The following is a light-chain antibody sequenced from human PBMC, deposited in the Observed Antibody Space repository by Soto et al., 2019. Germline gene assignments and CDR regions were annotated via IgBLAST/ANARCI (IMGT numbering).Light chain of an antibody. J-gene: IGKJ5*01. CDR1: QSISRY. V-gene: IGKV1-39*01. Sequence: DIQMTQSPSSLSASVGDRFTISCRASQSISRYLNWYQQKPGKAPNLLIYVASSLQSEVPSRFSGSGSGTDFTFTITSLQPEDFATYYCQQSYGTPITFGQGTRLEIK. CDR2: VAS. CDR3: QQSYGTPIT.